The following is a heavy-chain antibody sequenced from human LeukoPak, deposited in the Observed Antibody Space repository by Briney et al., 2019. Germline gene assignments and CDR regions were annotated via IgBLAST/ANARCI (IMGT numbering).Heavy chain of an antibody. D-gene: IGHD2/OR15-2a*01. Sequence: GGSLRLSCAASGFTFNSYWMTWVRQAPGKGLEWVANIMKDGGDKQYADSVKGRFTISRDNAKNSLYLQMNSLRAEDTDVYYCVRDRDFYAFDNWGQGTLVSVSS. CDR3: VRDRDFYAFDN. CDR2: IMKDGGDK. CDR1: GFTFNSYW. V-gene: IGHV3-7*01. J-gene: IGHJ4*02.